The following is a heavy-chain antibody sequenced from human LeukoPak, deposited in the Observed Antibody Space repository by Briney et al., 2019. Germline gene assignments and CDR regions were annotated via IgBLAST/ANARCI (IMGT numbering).Heavy chain of an antibody. D-gene: IGHD2-2*01. CDR2: IWYGGSNE. CDR3: AKDFGRYCSSTSCASFNN. Sequence: GGSLRLSCAASGFTFNNYGMHWVRQAPCKGLEWVAVIWYGGSNEDYADSVKGRFTISRDNSKSTLYLQMNSLRADDTAVYYCAKDFGRYCSSTSCASFNNWGQGTLVIVSS. CDR1: GFTFNNYG. V-gene: IGHV3-30*02. J-gene: IGHJ4*02.